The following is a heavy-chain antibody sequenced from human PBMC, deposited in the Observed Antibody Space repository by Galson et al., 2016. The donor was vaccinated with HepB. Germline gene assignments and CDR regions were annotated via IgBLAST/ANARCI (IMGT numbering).Heavy chain of an antibody. CDR2: ISGSGTTT. CDR1: GFTFSSYA. J-gene: IGHJ6*02. D-gene: IGHD1-26*01. V-gene: IGHV3-23*01. CDR3: AKGGSPWEGDYYYYGMDV. Sequence: SLRLSCAASGFTFSSYAISWVRQAPGKGLEWVSSISGSGTTTFYADSVKGRVPISRDTSWSRVFLQMNSLRVKDRAVYYCAKGGSPWEGDYYYYGMDVWGQGTTVTVSS.